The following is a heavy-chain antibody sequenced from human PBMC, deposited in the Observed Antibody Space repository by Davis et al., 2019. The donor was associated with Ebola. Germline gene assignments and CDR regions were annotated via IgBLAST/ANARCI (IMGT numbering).Heavy chain of an antibody. CDR3: ARERYSNFYYYYYGMDV. V-gene: IGHV4-34*01. J-gene: IGHJ6*02. CDR2: INHSGST. D-gene: IGHD5-12*01. Sequence: MPSETLSLTCAVYGGSFSGYYWSWIRQPPGKGLEWIGEINHSGSTNYNPSLKSRVTISVDTSKNQFSLKLSSVTAADTAVYYCARERYSNFYYYYYGMDVWGQGTTVTVSS. CDR1: GGSFSGYY.